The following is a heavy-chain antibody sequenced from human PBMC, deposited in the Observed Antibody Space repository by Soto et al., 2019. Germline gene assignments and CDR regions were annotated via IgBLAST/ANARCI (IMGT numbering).Heavy chain of an antibody. CDR3: ARTPRY. V-gene: IGHV4-31*03. J-gene: IGHJ1*01. D-gene: IGHD2-15*01. CDR1: GGSISSGVYY. CDR2: IYYSGST. Sequence: VQLQESGPGLVKPEQTLSLTCSVSGGSISSGVYYWIWIRQHPGKGLEWIGYIYYSGSTYYNPSPKSRVTISVDTSKNQFALNLRSVTAAETAVYYCARTPRYCGQGTLVTVSS.